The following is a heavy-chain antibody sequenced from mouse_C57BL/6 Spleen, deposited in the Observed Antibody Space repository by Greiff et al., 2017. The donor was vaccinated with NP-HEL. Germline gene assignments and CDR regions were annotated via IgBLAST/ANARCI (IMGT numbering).Heavy chain of an antibody. CDR1: GYSITSGYY. CDR3: ARDLGSRFDY. V-gene: IGHV3-6*01. D-gene: IGHD1-1*01. J-gene: IGHJ2*01. Sequence: VQLKESGPGLVKPSQSLSLTCSVTGYSITSGYYWNWIRQFPGNKLEWMGYISYDGINNYNPSLKNRISITRDTSKNQFFLKLNSVTTEDTATYYCARDLGSRFDYWGQGTTLTVSS. CDR2: ISYDGIN.